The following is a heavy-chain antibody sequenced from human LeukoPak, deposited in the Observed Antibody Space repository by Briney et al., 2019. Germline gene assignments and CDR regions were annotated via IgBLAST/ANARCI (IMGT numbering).Heavy chain of an antibody. CDR3: ARLGGRGYSYGDLDY. CDR2: INHSGST. CDR1: GGSFSGYY. J-gene: IGHJ4*02. D-gene: IGHD5-18*01. Sequence: SETLSLTCAVYGGSFSGYYWSWIRQPPGKGLEWIGEINHSGSTNYNPSLKSRVTISVDTSKNQFSLKLSSVTAADTAVYYCARLGGRGYSYGDLDYWGQGTLVTVSS. V-gene: IGHV4-34*01.